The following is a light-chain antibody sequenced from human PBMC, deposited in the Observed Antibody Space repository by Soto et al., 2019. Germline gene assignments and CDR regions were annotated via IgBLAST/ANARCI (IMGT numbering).Light chain of an antibody. CDR1: QTISSW. J-gene: IGKJ1*01. CDR3: QHYNSYSEA. CDR2: KAS. V-gene: IGKV1-5*03. Sequence: DIKMKKSPATVSVTEGDRVTITCRASQTISSWLAWYQQQPGKAPKLLIYKASTLKSGVPSRFSGSGSGTEFTLTISSLQPDDFATYYCQHYNSYSEAFGQGTKVDI.